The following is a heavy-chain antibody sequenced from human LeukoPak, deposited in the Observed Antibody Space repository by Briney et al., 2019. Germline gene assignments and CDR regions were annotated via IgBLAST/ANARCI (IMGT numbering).Heavy chain of an antibody. CDR2: IKQDGSEK. Sequence: PGGSLRLSCAASGFTFSSYWMSWVRQAPGKGLEWVANIKQDGSEKYYVDSVKGRFTISRDNAKNSLYLQMNSLRAEDTAVYYCARSVGGYYYDSSGYYYPFDYWGQGILVTVSS. CDR1: GFTFSSYW. J-gene: IGHJ4*02. D-gene: IGHD3-22*01. CDR3: ARSVGGYYYDSSGYYYPFDY. V-gene: IGHV3-7*01.